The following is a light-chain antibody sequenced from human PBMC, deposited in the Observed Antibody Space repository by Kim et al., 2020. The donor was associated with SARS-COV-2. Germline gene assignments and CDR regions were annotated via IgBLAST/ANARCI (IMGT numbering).Light chain of an antibody. Sequence: ELTQPPSASGTPGQRVTISCSGSSSNVGGNIVNWYQKLPGRAPKLLIYNHSQRPSGVPDRFSGSKSGTSASLAISGLQSEDEADYYCAAWDDSLNYVFGTGTKVTVL. CDR2: NHS. CDR3: AAWDDSLNYV. CDR1: SSNVGGNI. V-gene: IGLV1-44*01. J-gene: IGLJ1*01.